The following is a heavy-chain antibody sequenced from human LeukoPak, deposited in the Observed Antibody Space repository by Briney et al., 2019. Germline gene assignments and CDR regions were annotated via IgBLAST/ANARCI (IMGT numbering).Heavy chain of an antibody. D-gene: IGHD6-13*01. CDR3: ARVGSSSWYEYYFDY. CDR2: INSDGSST. Sequence: PGGSLRLSCAASGFTFSSYWMHWVRQAPGKGLVWVSRINSDGSSTSYADSVKGRFTISRDSAKNTLYLQMNSLRAEDTAVYYCARVGSSSWYEYYFDYWGQGTLVTVSS. CDR1: GFTFSSYW. J-gene: IGHJ4*02. V-gene: IGHV3-74*01.